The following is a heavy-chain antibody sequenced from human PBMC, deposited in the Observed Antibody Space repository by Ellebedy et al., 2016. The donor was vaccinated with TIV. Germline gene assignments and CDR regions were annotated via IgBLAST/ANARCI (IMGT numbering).Heavy chain of an antibody. D-gene: IGHD4-23*01. CDR3: ARGPYGGISVWYFDV. V-gene: IGHV1-2*02. Sequence: ASVKVSCKASGYTFTGYYIHWVRQAPGRGLEWMGWINPKSGGTNYAQKFQGRVTLTRDTSTSTAYMELSSLRSDDTAVYYCARGPYGGISVWYFDVWGRGTLVTVSS. CDR1: GYTFTGYY. J-gene: IGHJ2*01. CDR2: INPKSGGT.